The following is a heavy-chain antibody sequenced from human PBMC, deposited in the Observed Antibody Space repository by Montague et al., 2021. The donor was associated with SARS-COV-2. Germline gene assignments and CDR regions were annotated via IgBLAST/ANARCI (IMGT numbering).Heavy chain of an antibody. Sequence: TLSLTCTVSGGSISSGGYYWSWIRQHPGKGLEWIGNIHYSGSTYYNPSLKSRVTISVDTSKNQFSLKLSSVTAADTAVYYCARALTIFGVVITSFDYWGQGTLVTVSS. J-gene: IGHJ4*02. CDR1: GGSISSGGYY. D-gene: IGHD3-3*01. CDR2: IHYSGST. V-gene: IGHV4-31*03. CDR3: ARALTIFGVVITSFDY.